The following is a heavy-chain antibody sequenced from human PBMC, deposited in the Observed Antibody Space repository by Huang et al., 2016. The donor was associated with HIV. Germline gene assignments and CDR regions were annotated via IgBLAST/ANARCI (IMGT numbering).Heavy chain of an antibody. Sequence: QVQLVQSGAEVKTPGSSVKVSCKASGGPFSKYAISWVRQAPGQGLEWMGGSSPMVGTPNYAGKFQGRVTITADDSTSTTYVEVSSLRSEDTALYYCARGQLGSYGDYDVLYWGQGTLVTVSS. D-gene: IGHD4-17*01. CDR2: SSPMVGTP. CDR3: ARGQLGSYGDYDVLY. CDR1: GGPFSKYA. J-gene: IGHJ4*02. V-gene: IGHV1-69*13.